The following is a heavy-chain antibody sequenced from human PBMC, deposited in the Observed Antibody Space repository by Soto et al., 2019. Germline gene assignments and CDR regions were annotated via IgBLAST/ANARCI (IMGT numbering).Heavy chain of an antibody. CDR3: ARGWFGPDV. V-gene: IGHV3-74*01. D-gene: IGHD3-10*01. CDR1: GFTLSGRS. Sequence: EVQLVGSGGGLVQPGGSLRLSCAASGFTLSGRSMHWVRQAPGKGLVWVSGIDNAGTDSTYADSVKGGFTSSRDNAKNMLYLQMNSLRVEDTAVYYCARGWFGPDVWGKGTTVTVSS. J-gene: IGHJ6*04. CDR2: IDNAGTDS.